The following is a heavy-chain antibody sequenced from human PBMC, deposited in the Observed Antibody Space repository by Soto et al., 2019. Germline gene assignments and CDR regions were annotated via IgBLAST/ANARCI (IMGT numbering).Heavy chain of an antibody. CDR1: GFTFSSYA. Sequence: GGSLRLCCAASGFTFSSYAMSWVRQAPGKGLEWVSAISGSGGSTYYADSVKGRFTISRDNSKNTLYLQMNSLRAEDTAVYYCAKDGPLYFDFWSGYHNYYMDVWGKATTVTVSS. J-gene: IGHJ6*03. CDR3: AKDGPLYFDFWSGYHNYYMDV. V-gene: IGHV3-23*01. D-gene: IGHD3-3*01. CDR2: ISGSGGST.